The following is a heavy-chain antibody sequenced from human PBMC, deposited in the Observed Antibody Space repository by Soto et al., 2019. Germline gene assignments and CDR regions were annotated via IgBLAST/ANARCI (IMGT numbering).Heavy chain of an antibody. D-gene: IGHD2-15*01. V-gene: IGHV1-46*01. CDR2: INPSGGST. J-gene: IGHJ4*02. Sequence: QVQLVQSGAEVKKPGASVKVSCKASGYTFTNYYMHWVRQAPGQGLEWMGIINPSGGSTSYAQKFQGGVTMTRDTSTSTVYMELSSLRSEDTAVYYCARATIVVVAHLTHWGQGTLVTVSS. CDR3: ARATIVVVAHLTH. CDR1: GYTFTNYY.